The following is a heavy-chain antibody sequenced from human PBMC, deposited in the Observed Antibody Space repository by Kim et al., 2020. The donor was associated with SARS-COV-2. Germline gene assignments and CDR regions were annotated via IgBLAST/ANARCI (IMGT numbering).Heavy chain of an antibody. CDR3: AKVFSLAGENWFDP. CDR1: GFTFSSYG. CDR2: ISYDGSNK. Sequence: GGSLRLSCAASGFTFSSYGMHWVRQAPGKGLEWVAVISYDGSNKYYADSVKGRFTISRDNSKNTLYLQMNSLRAEDTAVYYCAKVFSLAGENWFDPWGQGTLVAVSS. D-gene: IGHD3-16*01. J-gene: IGHJ5*02. V-gene: IGHV3-30*18.